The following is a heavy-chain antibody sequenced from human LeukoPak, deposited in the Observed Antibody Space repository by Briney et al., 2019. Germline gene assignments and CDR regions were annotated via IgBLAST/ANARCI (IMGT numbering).Heavy chain of an antibody. CDR2: ISAYSGNT. CDR3: ARATLSDYYFNY. J-gene: IGHJ4*02. V-gene: IGHV1-18*01. CDR1: GYTFTSYG. Sequence: ASVTVSCKASGYTFTSYGISWVRQAPGQGLEWMGWISAYSGNTNYVQKLQGRVTMTTDTSTNTVYMELSSLRSEDTAVYFCARATLSDYYFNYWGQGTLVTVSS.